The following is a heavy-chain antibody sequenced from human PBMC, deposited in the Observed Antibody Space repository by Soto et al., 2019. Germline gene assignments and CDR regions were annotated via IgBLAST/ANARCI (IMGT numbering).Heavy chain of an antibody. J-gene: IGHJ4*02. D-gene: IGHD2-2*01. Sequence: EVQLVESGGGLVQPGGSLRLSCVVSGFRLRDYWMTWVRQAPGKGLEWVATIKQDASEKYYVDSVKGRCTISRDNAKNSLYLQMNSLTPEDTAVYYCARETSVDADWGQGTLVTVSS. CDR1: GFRLRDYW. CDR2: IKQDASEK. CDR3: ARETSVDAD. V-gene: IGHV3-7*05.